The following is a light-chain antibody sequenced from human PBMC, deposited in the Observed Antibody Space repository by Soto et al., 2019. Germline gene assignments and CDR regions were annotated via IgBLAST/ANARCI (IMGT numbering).Light chain of an antibody. Sequence: QSVVTQPPSASGTPGQRVSIACSGSSSNIGSNTVSWYQQLPGTAPKLLIYSNNQRPSGVPDRFSGSKSGTSASLAFSGLQSEDEADYYCAAWDDRLKGVVFGGGTQLTVL. J-gene: IGLJ2*01. CDR1: SSNIGSNT. V-gene: IGLV1-44*01. CDR3: AAWDDRLKGVV. CDR2: SNN.